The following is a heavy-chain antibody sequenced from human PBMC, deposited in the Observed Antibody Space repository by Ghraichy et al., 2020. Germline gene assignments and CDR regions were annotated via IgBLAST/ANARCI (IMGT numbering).Heavy chain of an antibody. CDR3: GRSIAVAALDA. CDR1: GFMFKNYW. V-gene: IGHV3-7*01. J-gene: IGHJ6*02. D-gene: IGHD6-19*01. Sequence: GESLNISCSVSGFMFKNYWMSWVRQTPGKGLEWVAAIDENGSVERYEVDSVKGRLIISRDNTKNLLYLQMNSLRVEDTAVYYCGRSIAVAALDAWGQGTTVTVSS. CDR2: IDENGSVER.